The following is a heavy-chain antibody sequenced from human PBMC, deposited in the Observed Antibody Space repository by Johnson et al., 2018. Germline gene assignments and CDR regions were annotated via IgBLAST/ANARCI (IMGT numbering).Heavy chain of an antibody. D-gene: IGHD5-24*01. Sequence: QVQLVQSGGGVVQPRRSLRLSCAASGFTFSIYSMHWVRQAPGKGLEWVAGISDDGIYKYYADSVKGRFTISRDNSNDTLSLQMVSLRAEDTAVYYCAKDRTGNWHGHFQYWGQGTLVTVSS. CDR2: ISDDGIYK. CDR3: AKDRTGNWHGHFQY. V-gene: IGHV3-30-3*01. CDR1: GFTFSIYS. J-gene: IGHJ1*01.